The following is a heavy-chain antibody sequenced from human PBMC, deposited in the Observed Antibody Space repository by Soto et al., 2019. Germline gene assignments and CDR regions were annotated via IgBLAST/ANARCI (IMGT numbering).Heavy chain of an antibody. J-gene: IGHJ6*02. CDR2: IIPIFGTA. V-gene: IGHV1-69*13. D-gene: IGHD4-4*01. CDR3: GQPTVTTEEGYYSGMGV. CDR1: GGTFSSYA. Sequence: ASVKVSCKASGGTFSSYAISWVRQDPGQGLEWMGGIIPIFGTANYAQKFQGRVTITADESTSTAYMELSSLRSEDTAVYYCGQPTVTTEEGYYSGMGVWGQGTTGTVSS.